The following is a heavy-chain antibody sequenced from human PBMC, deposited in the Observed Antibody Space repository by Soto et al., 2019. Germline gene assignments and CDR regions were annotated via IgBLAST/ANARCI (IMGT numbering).Heavy chain of an antibody. CDR3: ARDPAYCSSTSCHTVANAQNAFDI. V-gene: IGHV4-31*03. J-gene: IGHJ3*02. Sequence: QVQLQESGPGLVKPSQTLSLTCTVSGGSISSGGYYWSWIRQHPGKGLEWIGYIYYSGSTYYNPALKSRVTISVDTSKNQFSLKLSSVTAADTAVYYCARDPAYCSSTSCHTVANAQNAFDIWGQGTMVTVS. CDR2: IYYSGST. D-gene: IGHD2-2*02. CDR1: GGSISSGGYY.